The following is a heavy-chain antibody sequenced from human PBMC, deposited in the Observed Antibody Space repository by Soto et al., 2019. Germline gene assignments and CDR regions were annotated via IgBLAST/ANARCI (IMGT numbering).Heavy chain of an antibody. Sequence: GASVKVSCKVSGYTLTELSMHWVRQAPGKGLEWMGGFDPEDGETIYAQKFQGRVTMTEDTSTDTAYMELSSLRSEDTAVYYCATLFTPRLAAAGPWDYYYGMDVWGQGTTVTVSS. CDR2: FDPEDGET. CDR3: ATLFTPRLAAAGPWDYYYGMDV. CDR1: GYTLTELS. D-gene: IGHD6-13*01. J-gene: IGHJ6*02. V-gene: IGHV1-24*01.